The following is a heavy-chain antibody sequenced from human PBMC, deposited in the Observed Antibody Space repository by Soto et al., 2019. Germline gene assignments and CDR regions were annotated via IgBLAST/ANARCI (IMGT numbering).Heavy chain of an antibody. CDR1: GFTFSSYA. J-gene: IGHJ3*02. CDR2: ISGSGGST. Sequence: PGESLKISCAASGFTFSSYAMSWVRQAPGKGLEWVSAISGSGGSTYYADSVKGRFTISRDNSKNTLYLQMNSLRAEDTAVYYCASIVGATPDAFDIWGQGTMVTVS. D-gene: IGHD1-26*01. CDR3: ASIVGATPDAFDI. V-gene: IGHV3-23*01.